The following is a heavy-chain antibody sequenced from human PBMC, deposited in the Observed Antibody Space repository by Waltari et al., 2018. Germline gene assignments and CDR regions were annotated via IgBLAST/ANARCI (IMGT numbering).Heavy chain of an antibody. CDR1: GFTFDDYA. J-gene: IGHJ4*02. CDR2: INWNSGSI. CDR3: AKSGEWELQGRIDF. V-gene: IGHV3-9*01. D-gene: IGHD1-26*01. Sequence: EVELVESGGDLVQPGRSLRLSCAASGFTFDDYAMHWVRQAPGKGLGWVLGINWNSGSIGYVDSLRGRFTISRDNAKNSLYLEMNSLRAEDTALYYCAKSGEWELQGRIDFWGQGTLVTVSS.